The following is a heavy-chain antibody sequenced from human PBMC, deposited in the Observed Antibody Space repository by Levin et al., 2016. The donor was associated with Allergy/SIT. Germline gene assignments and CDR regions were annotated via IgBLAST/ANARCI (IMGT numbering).Heavy chain of an antibody. V-gene: IGHV1-69*06. D-gene: IGHD5-18*01. CDR1: GGTFSSYA. CDR2: IIPIFGTA. J-gene: IGHJ6*02. Sequence: SVKVSCKASGGTFSSYAISWVRQAPGQGLEWMGGIIPIFGTANYAQKFQGRVTITADKSTSTAYMELSSLRSEDTAVYYCAKRGDTAMSHYYGMDVWGQGTTVTVSS. CDR3: AKRGDTAMSHYYGMDV.